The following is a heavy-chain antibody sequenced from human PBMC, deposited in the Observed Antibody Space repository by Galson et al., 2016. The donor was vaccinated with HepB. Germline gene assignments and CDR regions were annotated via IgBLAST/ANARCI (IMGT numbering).Heavy chain of an antibody. D-gene: IGHD5-12*01. CDR2: IYYVGNT. CDR1: GGSISSNSYY. V-gene: IGHV4-39*01. CDR3: ARHERLLSWFDP. J-gene: IGHJ5*02. Sequence: ETLSLTCTVSGGSISSNSYYLGWLRQPPGKGLEWIGSIYYVGNTYYNPSLKSRVIISIDASNNQVPLKLRSVTAADTAVYYCARHERLLSWFDPWGQGSLVTVSS.